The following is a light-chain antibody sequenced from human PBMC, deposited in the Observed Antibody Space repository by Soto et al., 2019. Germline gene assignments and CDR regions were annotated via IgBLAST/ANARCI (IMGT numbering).Light chain of an antibody. Sequence: DIVLTQSPGTMSVSPGERASLSCRASQNVDTFLAWYQQKPGQAPRLLIYDASRRATGIPPRFSGSGSGTHFTRTISSLEPDDVAVYYCQQRNKWPLTFGAGTRVEI. CDR2: DAS. V-gene: IGKV3-11*01. CDR1: QNVDTF. CDR3: QQRNKWPLT. J-gene: IGKJ4*01.